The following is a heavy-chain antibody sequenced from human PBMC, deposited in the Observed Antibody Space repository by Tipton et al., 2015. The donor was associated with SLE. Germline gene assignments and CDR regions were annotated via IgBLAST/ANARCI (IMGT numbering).Heavy chain of an antibody. Sequence: GSLRLSCAASGFTFSRYWMHWVRQAPGKGLVWVSRINSDGSTTTYADSVKGRFTISRDNAKNTLSLELSSLTSEDTAVYYCVTNNDGGFDSWGQGALVTVSS. CDR2: INSDGSTT. J-gene: IGHJ4*02. D-gene: IGHD1/OR15-1a*01. V-gene: IGHV3-74*01. CDR3: VTNNDGGFDS. CDR1: GFTFSRYW.